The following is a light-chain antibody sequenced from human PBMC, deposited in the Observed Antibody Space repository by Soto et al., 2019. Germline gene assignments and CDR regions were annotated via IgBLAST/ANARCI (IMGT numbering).Light chain of an antibody. V-gene: IGLV2-23*01. J-gene: IGLJ3*02. CDR3: CSYASSGFWV. Sequence: QSALTQPASVSGSPGQSITISCTGTSSDVGYNNLVSWCQHYPDKAPKLMIYEGSKWPSGVSNRFSGSKSGNTASLTISGLQDEDEANYYCCSYASSGFWVFGGGTKLTVL. CDR2: EGS. CDR1: SSDVGYNNL.